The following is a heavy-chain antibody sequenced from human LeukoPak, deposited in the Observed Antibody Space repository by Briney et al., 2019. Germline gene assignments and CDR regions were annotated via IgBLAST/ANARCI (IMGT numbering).Heavy chain of an antibody. CDR2: INPNSGGT. D-gene: IGHD2-15*01. J-gene: IGHJ5*02. CDR1: GYTFTGYY. CDR3: ARGPLEYCSGGTCYSGRNWFDP. Sequence: ASVKVSCKASGYTFTGYYMHWVRQAPGQGLEWMGWINPNSGGTNYAQQFQGRVTMIRDTSISTAYMELSRLRSDDTAVYYCARGPLEYCSGGTCYSGRNWFDPWGQGTLVTVSS. V-gene: IGHV1-2*02.